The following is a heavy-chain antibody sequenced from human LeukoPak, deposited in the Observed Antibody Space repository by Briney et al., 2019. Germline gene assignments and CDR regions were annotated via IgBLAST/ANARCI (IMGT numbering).Heavy chain of an antibody. V-gene: IGHV3-7*03. CDR1: GFTFSAYW. CDR3: ARKTVVGSYFDY. D-gene: IGHD4-23*01. Sequence: GGSLRLSCAASGFTFSAYWMSWVRQAPGKGLEWVANIKQDGSDKYYVDSVKGRFTISRDNAKTPLYLQMNSLRAEDTAVYYCARKTVVGSYFDYWGQGTPVTVSS. CDR2: IKQDGSDK. J-gene: IGHJ4*02.